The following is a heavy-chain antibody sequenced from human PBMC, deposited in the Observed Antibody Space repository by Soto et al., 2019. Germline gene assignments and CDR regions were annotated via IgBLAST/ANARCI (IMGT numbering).Heavy chain of an antibody. CDR2: ISNSGST. J-gene: IGHJ4*02. V-gene: IGHV4-30-4*01. D-gene: IGHD4-17*01. CDR1: GGSVTSDEDY. Sequence: SETLSLTCTVSGGSVTSDEDYWSWIRQSPGKGLEWIGYISNSGSTGYNPSLKTRLSMSVDRSKNQFTLRLTSVTAADTAVYFCATESGSTYGYFDPWGQGTLVTVSS. CDR3: ATESGSTYGYFDP.